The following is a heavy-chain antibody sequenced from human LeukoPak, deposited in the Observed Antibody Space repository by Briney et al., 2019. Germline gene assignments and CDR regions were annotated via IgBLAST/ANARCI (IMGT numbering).Heavy chain of an antibody. CDR1: GFTFDDYA. D-gene: IGHD5-18*01. CDR2: ISWNSGSI. CDR3: AKDGGYSYDNYTPYYFDY. J-gene: IGHJ4*02. V-gene: IGHV3-9*03. Sequence: GGSLRLPCAASGFTFDDYAMHWARQAPGKGLEWVSGISWNSGSIGYADSVKGRFTISRDNAKNSLYLQMNSLRAEDMALYYCAKDGGYSYDNYTPYYFDYWGQGTLVTVSS.